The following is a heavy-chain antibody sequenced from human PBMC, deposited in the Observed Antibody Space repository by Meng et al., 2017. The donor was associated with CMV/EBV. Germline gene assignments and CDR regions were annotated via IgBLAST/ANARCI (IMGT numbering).Heavy chain of an antibody. CDR2: INHSGST. CDR3: ASITRRYSSGWYVGSNGVQNDY. Sequence: GSLRLSCAASGFTFSSYSMNWVRQAPGKGLEWIGEINHSGSTNYNPSLKSRVTISVDTSKNQFSLKLSSVTAADTAVYYCASITRRYSSGWYVGSNGVQNDYWGQGTLVTVSS. J-gene: IGHJ4*02. D-gene: IGHD6-19*01. V-gene: IGHV4-34*01. CDR1: GFTFSSYS.